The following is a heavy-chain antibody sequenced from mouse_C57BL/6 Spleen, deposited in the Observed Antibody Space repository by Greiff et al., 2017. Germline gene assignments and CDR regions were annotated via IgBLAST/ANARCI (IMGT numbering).Heavy chain of an antibody. CDR3: ASRYYYGYAMDY. D-gene: IGHD1-1*01. Sequence: QVQLQQSGAELVRPGPSVKVSCKASGYAFTNYLIEWVKQRPGQGLEWIGVINPGSGGTNYNEKFKGKATLTADKSSSTAYMQLSSLTSEDSAVYFCASRYYYGYAMDYWGQGTSVTVSS. J-gene: IGHJ4*01. CDR2: INPGSGGT. CDR1: GYAFTNYL. V-gene: IGHV1-54*01.